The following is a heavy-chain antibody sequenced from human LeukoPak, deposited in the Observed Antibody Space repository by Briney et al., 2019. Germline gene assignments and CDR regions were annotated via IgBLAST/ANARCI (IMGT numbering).Heavy chain of an antibody. CDR3: ARRDTAMVTIDY. CDR1: GYTSTSYY. Sequence: ASVKVSCKASGYTSTSYYMHWVRQAPGQGLEWMGVINPSGGSTSYAQKFQGRVTMTRDTSTSTVYMELSSLRSEDTAVYYCARRDTAMVTIDYWGQGTLVTVSS. V-gene: IGHV1-46*01. J-gene: IGHJ4*02. D-gene: IGHD5-18*01. CDR2: INPSGGST.